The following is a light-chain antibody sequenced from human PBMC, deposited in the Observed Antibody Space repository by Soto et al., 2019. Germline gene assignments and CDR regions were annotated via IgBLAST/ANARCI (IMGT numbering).Light chain of an antibody. Sequence: NFMLTQPHSVSESPGKTVTISCTRSSGSIASNYVQWYQQRPGSAPTTVIYEDNQRPSGVPDRFSGSIDSSSNSASLTISGLQTEDEADYYCHSYDDSNQVFGGGIKLTVL. CDR3: HSYDDSNQV. V-gene: IGLV6-57*04. J-gene: IGLJ2*01. CDR2: EDN. CDR1: SGSIASNY.